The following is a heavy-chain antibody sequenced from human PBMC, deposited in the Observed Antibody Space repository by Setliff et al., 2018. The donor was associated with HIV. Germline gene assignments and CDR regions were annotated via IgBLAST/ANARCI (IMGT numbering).Heavy chain of an antibody. CDR1: GYNFDSFA. J-gene: IGHJ4*02. D-gene: IGHD3-16*01. Sequence: GASVKVSCKASGYNFDSFAVIWVRQAPGQGLEWMGWISGYNGQTKDAQKFQGRLIMTTDTATSTSYVEMRSLRSDDTAIYYCARARYGGFAHWGQGSLVTVSS. V-gene: IGHV1-18*01. CDR2: ISGYNGQT. CDR3: ARARYGGFAH.